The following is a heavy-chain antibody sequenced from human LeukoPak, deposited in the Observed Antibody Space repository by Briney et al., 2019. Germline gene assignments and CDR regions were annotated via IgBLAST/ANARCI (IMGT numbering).Heavy chain of an antibody. J-gene: IGHJ3*02. Sequence: GGSLRLSCAASGFTFSSYGMHWVRQAPGKGLEWVAVISYDGSNKYYADSVKGRFTISRDNAKHSLFLQLDSLRAEDTAVYYCARIGRPAAFDIWGQGTLVIVSS. CDR2: ISYDGSNK. D-gene: IGHD6-6*01. CDR1: GFTFSSYG. V-gene: IGHV3-30*03. CDR3: ARIGRPAAFDI.